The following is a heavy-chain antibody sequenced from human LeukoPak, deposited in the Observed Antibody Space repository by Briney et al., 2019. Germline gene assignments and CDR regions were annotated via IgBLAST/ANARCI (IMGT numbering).Heavy chain of an antibody. V-gene: IGHV1-3*01. Sequence: ASVKVSCKASGYTFTSYAMHWVRQAPGQRLEWMGLINAGNGNTKYSQKFQGRVTITRDTSASTAYMELSSLRSEDTAVYYCARDPGGYGDYVGQPPYYYYYGMDVSGQGTTVTVSS. CDR2: INAGNGNT. D-gene: IGHD4-17*01. CDR3: ARDPGGYGDYVGQPPYYYYYGMDV. J-gene: IGHJ6*02. CDR1: GYTFTSYA.